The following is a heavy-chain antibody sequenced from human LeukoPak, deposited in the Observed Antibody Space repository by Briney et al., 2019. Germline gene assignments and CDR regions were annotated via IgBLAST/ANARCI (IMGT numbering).Heavy chain of an antibody. CDR1: GGSISSSSYY. CDR3: ASVADERSYDY. D-gene: IGHD2-21*01. V-gene: IGHV4-39*07. CDR2: INHSGST. J-gene: IGHJ4*02. Sequence: SETLSLTCTVSGGSISSSSYYWSWIRQPPGKGLEWIGEINHSGSTNYNPSLKSRVTISVDTSKNQFSLKLSSVTAADTAVYYCASVADERSYDYWGQGTLVTVSS.